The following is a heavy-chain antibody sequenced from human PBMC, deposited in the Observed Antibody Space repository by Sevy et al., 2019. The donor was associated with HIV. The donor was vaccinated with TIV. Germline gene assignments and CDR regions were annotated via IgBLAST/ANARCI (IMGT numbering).Heavy chain of an antibody. CDR2: ISRSGGRT. Sequence: GWSLRLSCAASGFTFSSYGMSWVRQAPGKGLEWVSAISRSGGRTYYADSVKGRFTISRDNSKNTLYLQMNSLRAEDTAVHYCAKEGLRPYDSSSYYAGPDAFHIWGQWTMVTVSS. D-gene: IGHD3-22*01. CDR1: GFTFSSYG. J-gene: IGHJ3*02. V-gene: IGHV3-23*01. CDR3: AKEGLRPYDSSSYYAGPDAFHI.